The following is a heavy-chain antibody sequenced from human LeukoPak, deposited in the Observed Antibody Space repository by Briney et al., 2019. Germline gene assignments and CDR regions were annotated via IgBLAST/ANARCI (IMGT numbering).Heavy chain of an antibody. Sequence: PSETLSLTCTVSGGSISSSSYYWGWIRQPPGKGLEWIGSIYYSGSTYYNPSLKSRVTISVDTSKNQFSLKLSSVTAAGTAVYYCATTTGGITMVRGVHDYWGQGTLVTVSS. CDR1: GGSISSSSYY. CDR3: ATTTGGITMVRGVHDY. J-gene: IGHJ4*02. D-gene: IGHD3-10*01. CDR2: IYYSGST. V-gene: IGHV4-39*01.